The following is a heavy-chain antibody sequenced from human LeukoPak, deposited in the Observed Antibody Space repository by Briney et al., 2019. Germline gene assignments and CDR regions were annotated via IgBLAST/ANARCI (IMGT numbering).Heavy chain of an antibody. CDR3: ARDRSGYSYGLYYFDY. J-gene: IGHJ4*02. V-gene: IGHV3-21*01. CDR2: ISSSSSYI. D-gene: IGHD5-18*01. CDR1: GFTFSSYS. Sequence: GGSLRLSCAASGFTFSSYSMNWVRQAPGKGLEWVSSISSSSSYIYYADSVKGRFTISRDNAKNSLYLQMNSLRAEDTAVYYCARDRSGYSYGLYYFDYWGQGTLVTVSS.